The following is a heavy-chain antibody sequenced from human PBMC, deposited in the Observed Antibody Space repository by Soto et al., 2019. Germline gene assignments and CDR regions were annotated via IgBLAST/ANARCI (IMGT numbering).Heavy chain of an antibody. Sequence: QVQLVQSGAEVKKPGSSVKVSCKASGGTFSSYAISWVRQAPGQGLEWMGGIIPIFGTANYVQKFRGRVTITADESTSTAYMELSSLRSEDTAVYYCARDGRYCSGGSCYSCDYWGQGTLVTVSS. CDR1: GGTFSSYA. V-gene: IGHV1-69*01. CDR3: ARDGRYCSGGSCYSCDY. D-gene: IGHD2-15*01. J-gene: IGHJ4*02. CDR2: IIPIFGTA.